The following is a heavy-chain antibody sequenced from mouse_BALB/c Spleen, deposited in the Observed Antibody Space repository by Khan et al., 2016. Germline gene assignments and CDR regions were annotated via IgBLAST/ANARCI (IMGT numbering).Heavy chain of an antibody. D-gene: IGHD3-1*01. V-gene: IGHV1S136*01. J-gene: IGHJ1*01. Sequence: VQLKQSGPELVKPGASVKMSCKASGYTFTSYVMHWVKQKPGQGLEWIGYINPYNDGTKYNEKFKGKATLTSDKSSSTAYMELSSLTSEDSAVXCSAVGGAHSRTYWYCADGGAGTMVTVSS. CDR1: GYTFTSYV. CDR2: INPYNDGT. CDR3: AVGGAHSRTYWYCAD.